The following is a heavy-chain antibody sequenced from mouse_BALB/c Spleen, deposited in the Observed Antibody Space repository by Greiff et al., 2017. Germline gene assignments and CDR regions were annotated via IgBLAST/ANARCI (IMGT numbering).Heavy chain of an antibody. Sequence: EVKLMESGPELVKPGASVKISCKASGYTFTDYNMHWVKQSHGKSLEWIGYIYPYNGGTGYNQKFKSKATLTVDNSSSTAYMELRSLTSEDSAVYYCARRDGYYPFDYWGQGTTLTVSS. V-gene: IGHV1S29*02. CDR3: ARRDGYYPFDY. J-gene: IGHJ2*01. CDR1: GYTFTDYN. CDR2: IYPYNGGT. D-gene: IGHD2-3*01.